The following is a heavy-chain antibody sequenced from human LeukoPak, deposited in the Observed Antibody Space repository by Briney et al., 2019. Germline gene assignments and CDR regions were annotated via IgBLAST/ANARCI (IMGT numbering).Heavy chain of an antibody. J-gene: IGHJ3*02. CDR2: ITSSSSYV. CDR3: ARGVYCTSTSCLGPGAFDI. Sequence: GGSLRPSRAASRFTFSSYSMNWVRQAPGKGLEWVSSITSSSSYVYYADSVKGRFSISRDNAKNSLYLQMNSLRAEDTAVYYCARGVYCTSTSCLGPGAFDIWGQGTMVTVSS. V-gene: IGHV3-21*01. CDR1: RFTFSSYS. D-gene: IGHD2-2*01.